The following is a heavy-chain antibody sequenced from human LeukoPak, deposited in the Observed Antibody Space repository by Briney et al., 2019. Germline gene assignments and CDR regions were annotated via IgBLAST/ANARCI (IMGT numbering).Heavy chain of an antibody. Sequence: PGGSLRLSCAASGFTFSSYAMGWVRQTPGKGLEWVSAISGSGGSTYYADSVKGRFTIPRDNSKNTLYLQMNSLRAEDTAVYYCAKDRNGDLGYWGQGTLVTVSS. D-gene: IGHD3-10*01. J-gene: IGHJ4*02. V-gene: IGHV3-23*01. CDR1: GFTFSSYA. CDR3: AKDRNGDLGY. CDR2: ISGSGGST.